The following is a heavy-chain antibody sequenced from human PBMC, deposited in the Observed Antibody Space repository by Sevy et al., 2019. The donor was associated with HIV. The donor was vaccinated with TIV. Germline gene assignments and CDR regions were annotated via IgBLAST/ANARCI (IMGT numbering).Heavy chain of an antibody. CDR1: GYIFTRYG. V-gene: IGHV1-18*01. J-gene: IGHJ1*01. CDR2: ISVHNGKR. Sequence: ASVKVSCKASGYIFTRYGITWVRQAPGQGLEWMGWISVHNGKRNYAQKFQGRIAMTTDTSTNTAYMELRSLRSDDTAVYYCARDPHTFGDYSAEYFQHWGQGTLVTVSS. D-gene: IGHD4-17*01. CDR3: ARDPHTFGDYSAEYFQH.